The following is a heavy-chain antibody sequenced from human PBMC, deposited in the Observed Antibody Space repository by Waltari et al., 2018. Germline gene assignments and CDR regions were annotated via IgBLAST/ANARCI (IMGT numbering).Heavy chain of an antibody. V-gene: IGHV4-59*12. CDR3: ARALAARPRQFL. J-gene: IGHJ4*02. CDR2: IYYSGST. D-gene: IGHD6-6*01. CDR1: GGSISSYY. Sequence: QVQLQESGPGLVKPSETLSLTCTVSGGSISSYYWSWIRQPPGKGLEWIGYIYYSGSTNYNPSLTRRVTISVDTSKNQFSLKLSSVTAADTAVYYCARALAARPRQFLWGQGTLVTVSS.